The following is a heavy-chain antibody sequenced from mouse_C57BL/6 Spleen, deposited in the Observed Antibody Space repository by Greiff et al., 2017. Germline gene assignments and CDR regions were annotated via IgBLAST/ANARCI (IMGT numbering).Heavy chain of an antibody. CDR1: GFTFSDYY. J-gene: IGHJ1*03. V-gene: IGHV5-16*01. CDR3: ARVLRDWYFDV. CDR2: INYDGSST. D-gene: IGHD1-1*01. Sequence: EVQVVESEGGLVQPGSSMKLSCTASGFTFSDYYMAWVRQVPEKGLEWVANINYDGSSTYYLDSLKSRFIISRDNAKNILYLQMSSLKSEDTATYYCARVLRDWYFDVWGTGTTVTVSS.